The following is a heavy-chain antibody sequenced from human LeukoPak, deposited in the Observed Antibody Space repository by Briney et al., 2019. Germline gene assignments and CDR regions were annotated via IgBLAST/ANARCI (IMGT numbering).Heavy chain of an antibody. CDR2: ISAYNGNT. D-gene: IGHD3-22*01. V-gene: IGHV1-18*01. CDR3: ARDHGWRGYYDSSGYYGY. J-gene: IGHJ4*02. CDR1: GYTFTSYG. Sequence: ASVKVSCKASGYTFTSYGISWVRQAPGQGLEWMGWISAYNGNTNYAQKLQGRVTMTTDTSTSTAYMELRSLRSDDTAVYYCARDHGWRGYYDSSGYYGYWGQGTLVTVSS.